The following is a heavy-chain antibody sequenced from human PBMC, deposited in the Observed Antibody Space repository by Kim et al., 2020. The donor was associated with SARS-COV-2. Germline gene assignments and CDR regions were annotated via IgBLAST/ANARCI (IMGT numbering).Heavy chain of an antibody. V-gene: IGHV3-30*18. J-gene: IGHJ4*02. CDR2: ISYDGSNK. CDR3: AKGPYYDFWSGYISSGGFDY. Sequence: GGSLRLSCAASGFTFSSYGMHWVRQAPGKGLEWVAVISYDGSNKYYADSVKGRFTISRDNSKNTLYLQMNSLRAEDTAVYYCAKGPYYDFWSGYISSGGFDYWGQGTLVTVSS. D-gene: IGHD3-3*01. CDR1: GFTFSSYG.